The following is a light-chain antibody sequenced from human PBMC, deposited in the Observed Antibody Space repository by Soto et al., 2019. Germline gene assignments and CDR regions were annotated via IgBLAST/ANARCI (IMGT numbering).Light chain of an antibody. CDR2: GTS. V-gene: IGKV3-20*01. Sequence: EIVLTQSPGTLSLSPGERATLSCRPSQSVSTNYLAWYQQKPGQAPRLLIYGTSNRATGIPDRFSGSGSGTDFTLTISRLEPEDFAVYYCQQYGSSGTFGQGTKV. J-gene: IGKJ1*01. CDR1: QSVSTNY. CDR3: QQYGSSGT.